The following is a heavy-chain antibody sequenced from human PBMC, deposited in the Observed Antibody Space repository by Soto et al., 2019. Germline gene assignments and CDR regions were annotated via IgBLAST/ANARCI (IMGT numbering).Heavy chain of an antibody. CDR3: VRPGLTVPGTRYFDH. J-gene: IGHJ4*02. V-gene: IGHV3-23*01. Sequence: EVQLLESGGAFVQPGGSLRLCCAASGFTFKNYAMSWVRQAPGKGLEWVSAIGSDGTAIQYADSVKGRFTISKDNSNDMLYLQMNSLRAEDTAVYYCVRPGLTVPGTRYFDHWGQGALVTLSS. CDR1: GFTFKNYA. CDR2: IGSDGTAI. D-gene: IGHD6-19*01.